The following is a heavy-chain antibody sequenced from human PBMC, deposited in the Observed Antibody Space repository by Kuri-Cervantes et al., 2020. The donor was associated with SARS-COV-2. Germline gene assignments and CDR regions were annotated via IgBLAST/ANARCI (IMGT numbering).Heavy chain of an antibody. J-gene: IGHJ6*03. V-gene: IGHV3-23*01. CDR2: ISGSGGST. D-gene: IGHD1-26*01. CDR3: AKASLVGYYYYYMDV. Sequence: GGSLRLSCAASGFTFSSYWMSWVRQAPGKGLEWVSDISGSGGSTYYADSVKGRFTISRDNSKNTLYLQMNSLRAEDTAVYYCAKASLVGYYYYYMDVWGKGTTVTVSS. CDR1: GFTFSSYW.